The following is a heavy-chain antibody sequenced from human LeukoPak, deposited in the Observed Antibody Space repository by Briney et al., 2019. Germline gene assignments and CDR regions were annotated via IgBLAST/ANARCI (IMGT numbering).Heavy chain of an antibody. CDR3: ARVVVVADTYYFDY. D-gene: IGHD2-15*01. Sequence: SQTLSLTCTVSGGSISSGGYYWSWIRQHPGKGLEWIGYIYYSGSTYYNPSLKSRVTISVDTSKNQFSLKLSSVTAADTAVYYCARVVVVADTYYFDYWGQGTLVTVSS. V-gene: IGHV4-31*03. CDR1: GGSISSGGYY. J-gene: IGHJ4*02. CDR2: IYYSGST.